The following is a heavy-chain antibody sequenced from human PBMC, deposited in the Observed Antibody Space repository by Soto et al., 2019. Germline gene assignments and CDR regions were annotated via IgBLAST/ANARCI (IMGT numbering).Heavy chain of an antibody. V-gene: IGHV1-18*01. J-gene: IGHJ6*02. CDR2: ISAYNGNT. CDR1: GYTFTSYG. Sequence: RASVKVSCKASGYTFTSYGISWVRQPPGQGLEWMGWISAYNGNTNYAQKPQGRVTMTTDTSTNTAYMELRSLRSDDTAVYYCARDQAIVVVPAAHPYYYYYGMDVWGQGTPVTVSS. D-gene: IGHD2-2*01. CDR3: ARDQAIVVVPAAHPYYYYYGMDV.